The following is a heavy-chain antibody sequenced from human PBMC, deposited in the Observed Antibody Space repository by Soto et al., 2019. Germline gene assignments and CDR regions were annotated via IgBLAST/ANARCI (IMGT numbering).Heavy chain of an antibody. D-gene: IGHD4-4*01. CDR2: IIPILGIA. J-gene: IGHJ5*02. Sequence: SVKVSCKASGGTFSSYTISWVRQAPGQGLEWMGRIIPILGIANYAQKFQGRVTITADKSTSTAYMELSSLRSEDTAVYYCARGPSLQSIWFDPWGQGTLVTVSS. V-gene: IGHV1-69*02. CDR3: ARGPSLQSIWFDP. CDR1: GGTFSSYT.